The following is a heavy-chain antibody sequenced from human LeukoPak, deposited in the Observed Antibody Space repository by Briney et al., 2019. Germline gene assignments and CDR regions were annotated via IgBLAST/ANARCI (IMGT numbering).Heavy chain of an antibody. CDR3: TRVTGGSRFDFDY. Sequence: GGSLRLPCTASGFTFGDYAMSWFRQAPGKGLEWVGFIRSKAYGGTTEYAASVKGRFTISRDDSKSIAYQQMNSLKTEDTAVYYCTRVTGGSRFDFDYWGQGTLVTVSS. D-gene: IGHD1-26*01. CDR2: IRSKAYGGTT. J-gene: IGHJ4*02. V-gene: IGHV3-49*03. CDR1: GFTFGDYA.